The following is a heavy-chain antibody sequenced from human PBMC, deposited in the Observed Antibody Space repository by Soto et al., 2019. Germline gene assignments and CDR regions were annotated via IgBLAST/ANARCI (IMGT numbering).Heavy chain of an antibody. Sequence: GSLRLSCVGSGFSFRDHSMNWVRQPPGKGLQWISYISSSSENIYYADSVKGRFTVSRDNAKNTLFLQMNSLRDDDSAIYYCARLPKGSVVTGWGQGSLVTVSS. CDR1: GFSFRDHS. D-gene: IGHD2-21*02. J-gene: IGHJ4*01. CDR2: ISSSSENI. CDR3: ARLPKGSVVTG. V-gene: IGHV3-48*02.